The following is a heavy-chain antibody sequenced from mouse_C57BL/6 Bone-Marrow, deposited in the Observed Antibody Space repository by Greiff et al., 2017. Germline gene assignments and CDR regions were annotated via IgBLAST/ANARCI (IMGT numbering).Heavy chain of an antibody. J-gene: IGHJ1*03. V-gene: IGHV1-50*01. Sequence: QVQLQQSGAELVKPGASVKLSCKASGYTFTSYWMQWVKQRPGQGLEWIGEIDPSDSYTNYNQKFKGKATLTVDTSSSAAYMQLSSLTSEDSAVYYCAREGYYGSSYYWYFDVWGTGTTVTVSS. CDR2: IDPSDSYT. CDR1: GYTFTSYW. CDR3: AREGYYGSSYYWYFDV. D-gene: IGHD1-1*01.